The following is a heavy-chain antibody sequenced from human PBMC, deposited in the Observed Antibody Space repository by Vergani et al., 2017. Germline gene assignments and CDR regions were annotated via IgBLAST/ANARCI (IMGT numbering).Heavy chain of an antibody. CDR1: GFSLSTSGVG. CDR3: ARIRVQQLGVYYFDY. CDR2: IYWNDDK. Sequence: QITLKESGPTLVKPTQTLTLTCTFSGFSLSTSGVGVGWIRQPPGKALEWLALIYWNDDKRYSPSLKSRLTITKDTSKNQVVLTMTNMDPVDTATYYCARIRVQQLGVYYFDYWGQGTLVTVSS. J-gene: IGHJ4*02. V-gene: IGHV2-5*01. D-gene: IGHD6-6*01.